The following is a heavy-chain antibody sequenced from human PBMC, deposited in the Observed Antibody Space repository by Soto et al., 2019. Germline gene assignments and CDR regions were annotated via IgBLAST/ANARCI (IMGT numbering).Heavy chain of an antibody. J-gene: IGHJ4*02. D-gene: IGHD3-22*01. V-gene: IGHV5-51*01. CDR3: ARGTYYYDSSGYPGLDY. CDR2: IYPGDSDT. Sequence: XESLKISCKGSGYSFTSYWIGWVRQMPGKGLEWMGIIYPGDSDTRYSPSFQGQVTISADKSISTAYLQWSSLKASDTAMYYCARGTYYYDSSGYPGLDYWGQGTLVTVSS. CDR1: GYSFTSYW.